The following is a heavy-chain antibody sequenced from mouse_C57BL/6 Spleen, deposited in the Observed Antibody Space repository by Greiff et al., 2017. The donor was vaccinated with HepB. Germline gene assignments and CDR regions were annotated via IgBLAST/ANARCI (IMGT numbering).Heavy chain of an antibody. V-gene: IGHV1-69*01. CDR2: IDPSDSYT. D-gene: IGHD1-1*01. Sequence: QVQLQQPGAELVMPGASVKLSCKASGYTFTSYWMHWVKQRHGQGLEWIGEIDPSDSYTNYNQKFKGKSTLTVDKSSSTAYMQLSSLTSEDSAVYYCARSKTTVAYYFDYWGQGTTLTVSS. J-gene: IGHJ2*01. CDR3: ARSKTTVAYYFDY. CDR1: GYTFTSYW.